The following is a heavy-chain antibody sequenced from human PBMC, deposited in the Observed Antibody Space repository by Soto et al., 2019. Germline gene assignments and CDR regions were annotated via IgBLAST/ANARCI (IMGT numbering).Heavy chain of an antibody. CDR3: ARDLYGSGSYYFYYYYGMDV. CDR1: GDSVSSSSAA. J-gene: IGHJ6*02. CDR2: TYYRSKWYN. D-gene: IGHD3-10*01. V-gene: IGHV6-1*01. Sequence: SQTLSLTCAISGDSVSSSSAAWNWIRQSPSRGLEWLGRTYYRSKWYNDYAVSVKSRITINPDTSKNQFSLQLNSVTPEDTAVYYCARDLYGSGSYYFYYYYGMDVWGQGTTVTVSS.